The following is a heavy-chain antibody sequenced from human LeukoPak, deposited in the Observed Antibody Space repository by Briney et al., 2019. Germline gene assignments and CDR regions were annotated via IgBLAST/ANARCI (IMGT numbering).Heavy chain of an antibody. CDR3: ARLLAYCGGDCYSTFPDY. D-gene: IGHD2-21*02. CDR1: GGTFTSYA. J-gene: IGHJ4*02. Sequence: ASVKLSCKASGGTFTSYAISWVRQAPGQGLEWMGRIIPIFGIANYAQKFQGRVTITADKSTSTAYMELSSPRSEDTAVYYCARLLAYCGGDCYSTFPDYWGQGTLVTVSS. CDR2: IIPIFGIA. V-gene: IGHV1-69*04.